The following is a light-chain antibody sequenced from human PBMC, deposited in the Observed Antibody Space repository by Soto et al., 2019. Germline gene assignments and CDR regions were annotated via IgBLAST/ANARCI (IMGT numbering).Light chain of an antibody. CDR1: QTISSW. CDR2: KAS. J-gene: IGKJ3*01. CDR3: QHYNNWPPVT. Sequence: DIQMTQSPSTLSGSVGDRVTITCRASQTISSWLAWYQQKPGKAPKLLIYKASTLKSGVPSRFSGSGSGTEFTLTISSLQPDDFATYYCQHYNNWPPVTFGPGTKVDIK. V-gene: IGKV1-5*03.